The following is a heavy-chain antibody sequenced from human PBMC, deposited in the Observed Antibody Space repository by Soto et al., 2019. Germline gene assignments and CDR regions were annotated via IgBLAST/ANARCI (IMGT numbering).Heavy chain of an antibody. CDR1: GFTLSDHY. V-gene: IGHV3-73*01. Sequence: PGGSLRLSCAASGFTLSDHYMSWIRQAPGKGLEWVGRIRTKSNNFATSYAESVRGRFTISRDDSDNTASLQMSSLKTEDTAIYYCSRHQEGRSMVFYGMDVWGQGTTVTVS. CDR3: SRHQEGRSMVFYGMDV. CDR2: IRTKSNNFAT. D-gene: IGHD3-10*01. J-gene: IGHJ6*02.